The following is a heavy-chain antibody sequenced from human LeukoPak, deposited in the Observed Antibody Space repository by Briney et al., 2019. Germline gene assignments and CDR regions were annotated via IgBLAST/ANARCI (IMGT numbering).Heavy chain of an antibody. V-gene: IGHV3-30*18. CDR2: ISYDGSNK. CDR1: GFTFSSYD. CDR3: AKEGVPYYDFWSGYSYYMDV. D-gene: IGHD3-3*01. J-gene: IGHJ6*03. Sequence: GGSLRLSCAASGFTFSSYDMHWVRQAPGKGLEWVAVISYDGSNKYYADSVEGRFTISRDNYKNTLYLQMNSLRAEDTDVYYCAKEGVPYYDFWSGYSYYMDVWGKGTTVTVSS.